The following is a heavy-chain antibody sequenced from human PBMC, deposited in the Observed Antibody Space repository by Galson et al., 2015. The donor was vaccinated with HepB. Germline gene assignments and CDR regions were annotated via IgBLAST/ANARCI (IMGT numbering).Heavy chain of an antibody. J-gene: IGHJ5*02. V-gene: IGHV4-39*01. CDR2: IYYSGST. CDR3: ARPKIRTGDQPDDSSSGWFDP. Sequence: ETLSLTCTVSGGSISSSSYYWGWIRQPPGKGLEWIGSIYYSGSTYYNPSLKSRVTISVDTSKNQFSLKLSSVTAADTAVYYCARPKIRTGDQPDDSSSGWFDPWGQGTLVTVSS. D-gene: IGHD6-13*01. CDR1: GGSISSSSYY.